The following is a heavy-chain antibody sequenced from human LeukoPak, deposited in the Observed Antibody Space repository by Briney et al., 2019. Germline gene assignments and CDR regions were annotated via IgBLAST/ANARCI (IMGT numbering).Heavy chain of an antibody. CDR1: GYSFTSYW. V-gene: IGHV5-51*01. CDR2: IYPGDSDT. Sequence: GESLKISCKGSGYSFTSYWIGWVRQMPGKGVEWMGIIYPGDSDTRYSPSFQGQVTISADKSISTAYLQWSSLKASDTAMYYCARQVGNYYDSSGYYYGRSYYYYMDVWGKGTTVTVSS. CDR3: ARQVGNYYDSSGYYYGRSYYYYMDV. D-gene: IGHD3-22*01. J-gene: IGHJ6*03.